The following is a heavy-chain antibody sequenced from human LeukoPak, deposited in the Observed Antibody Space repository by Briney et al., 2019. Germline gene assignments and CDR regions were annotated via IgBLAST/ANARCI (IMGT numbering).Heavy chain of an antibody. J-gene: IGHJ4*02. CDR3: ARGYDIRYDYVWGSSDY. V-gene: IGHV1-8*01. Sequence: LVASVTVSCKASGYTFTSYDINWVRQATGQGLEWMGWMNPNSGNTGYAQKFQGRVTMTRNTSISTAYMELSSLRSEDTAVYYCARGYDIRYDYVWGSSDYWGQGTLVTVSS. CDR2: MNPNSGNT. D-gene: IGHD3-16*01. CDR1: GYTFTSYD.